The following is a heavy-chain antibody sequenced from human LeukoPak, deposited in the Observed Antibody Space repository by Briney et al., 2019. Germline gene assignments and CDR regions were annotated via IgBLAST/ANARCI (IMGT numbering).Heavy chain of an antibody. CDR1: GFTFSSYE. CDR3: ASPRVWFGELGDWFDP. CDR2: ISSSGSII. Sequence: GSLRLSCAASGFTFSSYEMNWVRQAPGKGLEWVSYISSSGSIIYYADSVKGRFTISRDNAKNSLYLQMNSLRAEDTAVYYCASPRVWFGELGDWFDPWGQGTLVTVSS. V-gene: IGHV3-48*03. D-gene: IGHD3-10*01. J-gene: IGHJ5*02.